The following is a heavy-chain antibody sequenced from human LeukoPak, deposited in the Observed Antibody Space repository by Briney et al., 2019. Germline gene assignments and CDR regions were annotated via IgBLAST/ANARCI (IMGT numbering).Heavy chain of an antibody. CDR3: ARDSIYDYSNYLDY. J-gene: IGHJ4*02. Sequence: PGGSLRLSCAASGFTFSSYAMSWVRQAPGKGLEWVSAISGSGGSTYYADSVKGRFTISRDNSKNTLYLQMNSLRAEDTAVYYCARDSIYDYSNYLDYWGQGTLVTVSS. D-gene: IGHD4-11*01. CDR2: ISGSGGST. V-gene: IGHV3-23*01. CDR1: GFTFSSYA.